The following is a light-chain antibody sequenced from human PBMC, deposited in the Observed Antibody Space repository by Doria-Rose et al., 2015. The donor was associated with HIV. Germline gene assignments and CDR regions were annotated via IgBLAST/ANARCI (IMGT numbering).Light chain of an antibody. CDR3: QQYYSPPPT. Sequence: VSLGERATINCKSSQSILYSSKNKNYLAWYQQKPGQPPKLLIYWASTRESGVPDRFSGSGSGADFTLTISSLQAEDVAVYYCQQYYSPPPTFGQGTKVELK. J-gene: IGKJ1*01. CDR2: WAS. V-gene: IGKV4-1*01. CDR1: QSILYSSKNKNY.